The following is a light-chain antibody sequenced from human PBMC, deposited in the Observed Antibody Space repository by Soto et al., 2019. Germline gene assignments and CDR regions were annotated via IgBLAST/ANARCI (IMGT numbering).Light chain of an antibody. V-gene: IGKV1-5*01. CDR3: QQLNAYPLT. CDR1: QSIGTW. J-gene: IGKJ5*01. CDR2: DAS. Sequence: DIQMTQSPSTLSASLGDTVTITCRASQSIGTWLAWYQQKPGKAPKLLIYDASTLQSGVPARFSGSGSGTDFTLTISNLQPEDFATYYCQQLNAYPLTFGQGTRLE.